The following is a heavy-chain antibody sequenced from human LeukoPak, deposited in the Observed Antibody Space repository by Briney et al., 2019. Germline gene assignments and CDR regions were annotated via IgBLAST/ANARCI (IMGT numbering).Heavy chain of an antibody. J-gene: IGHJ4*02. CDR1: GFTFTSHD. V-gene: IGHV1-18*01. CDR3: ARDRSSGWFGFDY. CDR2: ISAYNGNT. D-gene: IGHD6-19*01. Sequence: ASVKVSCKASGFTFTSHDYNWVRQATGQGLEWMGWISAYNGNTNYAQKLQGRVTMTTDTSTSTAYMELRSLRSDDTAVYYCARDRSSGWFGFDYWGQGTLVTVSS.